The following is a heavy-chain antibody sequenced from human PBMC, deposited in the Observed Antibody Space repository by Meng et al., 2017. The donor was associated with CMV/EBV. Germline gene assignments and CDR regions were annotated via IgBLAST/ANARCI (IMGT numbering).Heavy chain of an antibody. Sequence: GGSLRLSCAASGFTFSDYYMSWIRQAPGKGLEWVSYISSSGSTIYYADSVKGRFTISRDNAKNSLYLQMNSLRAEDTAVYYCARENYCSSTSCPDCYYGMDVWGQGTTVTVSS. CDR1: GFTFSDYY. CDR3: ARENYCSSTSCPDCYYGMDV. CDR2: ISSSGSTI. V-gene: IGHV3-11*04. J-gene: IGHJ6*02. D-gene: IGHD2-2*01.